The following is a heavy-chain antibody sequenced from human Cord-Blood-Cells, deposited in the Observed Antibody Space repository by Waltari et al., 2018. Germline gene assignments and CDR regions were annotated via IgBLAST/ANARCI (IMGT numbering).Heavy chain of an antibody. V-gene: IGHV1-46*01. CDR3: ARDRGVRGVILDY. D-gene: IGHD3-10*01. CDR2: INTSGGST. Sequence: QVQLVQSGAEVKKPVASVKVSCKASGYTFTSYYMHWVRQAPGQGLEWMGIINTSGGSTSYAQKFQGRVTMTRDTSTSTVYRELSSLRSEDTAVYYCARDRGVRGVILDYWGQGTLVTVSS. J-gene: IGHJ4*02. CDR1: GYTFTSYY.